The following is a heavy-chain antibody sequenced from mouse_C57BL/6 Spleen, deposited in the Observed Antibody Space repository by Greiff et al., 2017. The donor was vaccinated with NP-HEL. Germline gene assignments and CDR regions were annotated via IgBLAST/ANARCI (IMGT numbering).Heavy chain of an antibody. V-gene: IGHV6-3*01. D-gene: IGHD2-3*01. CDR3: TAGYDGYQFAY. J-gene: IGHJ3*01. Sequence: EVHLVESGGGLVQPGGSMKLSCVASGFTFSNYWMNWVRQSPEKGLEWVAQIRLKSDNYATHYAESVKGRFTISRDDSKSSVYLQMNNLRAEDTGIYYCTAGYDGYQFAYWGQGTLVTVSA. CDR1: GFTFSNYW. CDR2: IRLKSDNYAT.